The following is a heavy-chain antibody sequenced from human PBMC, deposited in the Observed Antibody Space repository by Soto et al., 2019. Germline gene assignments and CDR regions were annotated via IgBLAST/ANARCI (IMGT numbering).Heavy chain of an antibody. CDR3: TTVGIVGVGIDY. CDR1: GSTFSHVW. J-gene: IGHJ4*02. D-gene: IGHD1-26*01. V-gene: IGHV3-15*07. CDR2: IKSKTDGGAP. Sequence: EVQLVESGGGLVRPGGSQRLSCAASGSTFSHVWMNWVRQAPGKGLEWVGRIKSKTDGGAPDYAAPVKGRFTISRDDLKDTVYLEMNSLKTEDTAVYYCTTVGIVGVGIDYWGQGTLVTVSS.